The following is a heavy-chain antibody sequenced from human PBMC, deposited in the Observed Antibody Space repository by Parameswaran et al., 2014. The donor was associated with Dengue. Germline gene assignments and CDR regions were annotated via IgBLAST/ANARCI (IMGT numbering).Heavy chain of an antibody. CDR1: DGSIRGYF. CDR2: INHSGRT. V-gene: IGHV4-34*01. Sequence: ASETLSLTCAVYDGSIRGYFWSWIRQPPGQGLEWIGEINHSGRTNYNPSLKSRVTISVDTSKKQFSLNLTSVTAADTAVYYCARFCTSPTCYISPWGQGTLVTVSS. CDR3: ARFCTSPTCYISP. J-gene: IGHJ5*02. D-gene: IGHD2-2*02.